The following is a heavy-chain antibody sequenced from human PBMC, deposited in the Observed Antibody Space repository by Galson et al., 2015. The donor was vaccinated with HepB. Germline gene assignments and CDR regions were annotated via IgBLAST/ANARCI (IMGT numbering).Heavy chain of an antibody. CDR2: ISGSGGST. CDR3: AKDFRPPGWAGYYPSDY. V-gene: IGHV3-23*01. J-gene: IGHJ4*02. D-gene: IGHD3/OR15-3a*01. Sequence: SLRLSCAASGFTFSTYAMHWVRQAPGKGLEWVSAISGSGGSTYYADSVKGRFTISRDNSKNTLYLQMNSLRAEDTAVYYCAKDFRPPGWAGYYPSDYWGQGTLVTVSS. CDR1: GFTFSTYA.